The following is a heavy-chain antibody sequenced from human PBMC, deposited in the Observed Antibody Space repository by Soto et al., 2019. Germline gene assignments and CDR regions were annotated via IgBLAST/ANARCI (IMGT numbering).Heavy chain of an antibody. CDR3: ARDRGGSFPHYYYYGMDV. CDR1: GFTFSSYA. Sequence: GSLRLSCAASGFTFSSYAMHWVRQAPGKGLEWVAVISYDGSSKYYADSVKGRFTISRDNSKNTLYLQMNSLRAEDTAVYYCARDRGGSFPHYYYYGMDVWGQGTTVTVSS. D-gene: IGHD1-26*01. CDR2: ISYDGSSK. V-gene: IGHV3-30-3*01. J-gene: IGHJ6*02.